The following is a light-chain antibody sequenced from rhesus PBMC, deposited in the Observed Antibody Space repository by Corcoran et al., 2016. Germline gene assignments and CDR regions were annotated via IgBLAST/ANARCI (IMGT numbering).Light chain of an antibody. CDR3: QQYASSPRT. Sequence: DIQMTQSPSSLSASVGDTVTITCRARRSISSWLAWYQQKPGRAPKVLISKASRLQSGVPSRFSGSGSGTDFTLTISSLQSEDCATYYCQQYASSPRTFGQGTKVEI. J-gene: IGKJ1*01. CDR1: RSISSW. CDR2: KAS. V-gene: IGKV1-22*01.